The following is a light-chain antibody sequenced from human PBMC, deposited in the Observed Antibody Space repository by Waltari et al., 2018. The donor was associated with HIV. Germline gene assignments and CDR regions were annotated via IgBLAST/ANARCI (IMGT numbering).Light chain of an antibody. CDR2: TNI. Sequence: QSVLTQPPSVSGAPGQRVTIACTGGPSNIGAGYAVHWYQHLPRTAPKLLIFTNIDRPSGVPDRFSGSKSGTSASLTITGLQAEDEADYYCQSYDNSLTAYVFGTGTKVSVL. J-gene: IGLJ1*01. CDR3: QSYDNSLTAYV. CDR1: PSNIGAGYA. V-gene: IGLV1-40*01.